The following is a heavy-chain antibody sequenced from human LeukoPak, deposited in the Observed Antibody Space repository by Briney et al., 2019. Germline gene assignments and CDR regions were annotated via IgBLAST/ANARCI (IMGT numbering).Heavy chain of an antibody. CDR1: GYTFTGYY. Sequence: ASVKVSCKASGYTFTGYYMHWVRQAPGQGLEWMGWINPNSGGTNYAQKFQGRVTMTRDTSISTAYMELSRLRSDDTAVYYCARLTVAGTEPYDYWGQGTLVTVSS. V-gene: IGHV1-2*02. CDR2: INPNSGGT. CDR3: ARLTVAGTEPYDY. D-gene: IGHD6-19*01. J-gene: IGHJ4*02.